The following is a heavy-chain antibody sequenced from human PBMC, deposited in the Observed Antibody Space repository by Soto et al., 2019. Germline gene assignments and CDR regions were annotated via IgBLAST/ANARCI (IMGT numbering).Heavy chain of an antibody. CDR2: ISGSGGST. D-gene: IGHD3-22*01. Sequence: GGSLRLSCAASGFTFSSYAMSWVRQAPGKGLEWVSAISGSGGSTYYADSVKGRFTISRDNSKNTLYLQMNSLRAEDTAVYYCAKDLHYDSRGRDDYWGQGTLVTVSS. J-gene: IGHJ4*02. CDR1: GFTFSSYA. CDR3: AKDLHYDSRGRDDY. V-gene: IGHV3-23*01.